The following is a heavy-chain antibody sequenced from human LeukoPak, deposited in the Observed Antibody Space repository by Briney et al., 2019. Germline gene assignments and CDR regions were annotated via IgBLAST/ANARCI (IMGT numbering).Heavy chain of an antibody. CDR1: GGSISSHY. J-gene: IGHJ4*02. D-gene: IGHD3-22*01. V-gene: IGHV4-59*11. CDR3: ARALDYCYGSGGEFDY. CDR2: IYYSGTT. Sequence: SETLSLTCTVSGGSISSHYWNWIRQPPGKGLEWIGNIYYSGTTNYNPSLKSRVTISVDTSKNQFSLKLSSVTAADTAVYYCARALDYCYGSGGEFDYWGQGTLVTVSS.